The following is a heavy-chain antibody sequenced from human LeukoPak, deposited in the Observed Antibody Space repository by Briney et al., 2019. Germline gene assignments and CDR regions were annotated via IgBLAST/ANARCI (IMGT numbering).Heavy chain of an antibody. V-gene: IGHV4-34*01. CDR1: GGSFSGYY. CDR3: ARDVASGAQGAFDI. Sequence: SETLSLTCAVYGGSFSGYYWSWIRQPPGKGLEWIGEINHSGSTNYNPSLKSRVTISVDTSKNQFSLKLSSVTAADTAVYYCARDVASGAQGAFDIWGQGTMVTVSS. D-gene: IGHD1-26*01. J-gene: IGHJ3*02. CDR2: INHSGST.